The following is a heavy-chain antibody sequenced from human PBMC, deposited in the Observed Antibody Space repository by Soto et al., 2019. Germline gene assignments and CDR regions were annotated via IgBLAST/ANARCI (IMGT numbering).Heavy chain of an antibody. V-gene: IGHV4-30-2*06. D-gene: IGHD2-2*01. J-gene: IGHJ3*01. Sequence: QLQLQESGSGLVETAQTLSLTCIVSGDSISSGGFPWTWIRQSTGKGLEWIGYVYRTGATSYNPSLESRASISVDTSRNQFSLKLMSVPPADSAVYFCAGDSYAMSSCAFDGWGRGTAVTVSS. CDR3: AGDSYAMSSCAFDG. CDR1: GDSISSGGFP. CDR2: VYRTGAT.